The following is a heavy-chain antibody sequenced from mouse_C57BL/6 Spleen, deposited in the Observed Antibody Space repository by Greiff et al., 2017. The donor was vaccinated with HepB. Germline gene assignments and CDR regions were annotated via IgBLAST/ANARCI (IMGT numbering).Heavy chain of an antibody. V-gene: IGHV1-81*01. Sequence: QVQLQQSGAELARPGASVTLSCKASGYTFTSYGISWVKQRTGQGLEWIGEIYPRSGNTYYNEKFKGKATLTADKSSSTAYMELRSLTSEDSAVYFCARSKSNYSRGFAYWGQGTLVTVSA. J-gene: IGHJ3*01. D-gene: IGHD2-5*01. CDR2: IYPRSGNT. CDR3: ARSKSNYSRGFAY. CDR1: GYTFTSYG.